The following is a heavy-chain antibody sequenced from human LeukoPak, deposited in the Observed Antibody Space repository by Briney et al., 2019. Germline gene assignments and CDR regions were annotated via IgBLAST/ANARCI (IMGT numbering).Heavy chain of an antibody. CDR3: TAVAAIGFDY. V-gene: IGHV1-46*03. D-gene: IGHD6-19*01. CDR2: INPSGGST. J-gene: IGHJ4*02. Sequence: ASVKVSCKASGYTFTSYYMYWVRQAPGQGLEWMGIINPSGGSTSYAQKFQGRVTMTRDTSTSTVYMELSSLRSEDTAVYYCTAVAAIGFDYWGQGTLVTVSS. CDR1: GYTFTSYY.